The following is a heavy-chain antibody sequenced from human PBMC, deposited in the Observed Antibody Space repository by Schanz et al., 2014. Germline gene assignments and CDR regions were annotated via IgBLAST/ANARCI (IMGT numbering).Heavy chain of an antibody. J-gene: IGHJ4*02. CDR3: ARIGGSVFDD. D-gene: IGHD3-10*01. V-gene: IGHV3-11*01. CDR1: GFPFSDYF. CDR2: IGNGGVTI. Sequence: QVQLVDSGGGLVKPGGSLRLSCTASGFPFSDYFMAWIRQPPGRGLEWVSYIGNGGVTIYYADSVKGRFTISRDNSKNSLYLQMNSRRAEDTAVYYCARIGGSVFDDWAQGTLVTVSS.